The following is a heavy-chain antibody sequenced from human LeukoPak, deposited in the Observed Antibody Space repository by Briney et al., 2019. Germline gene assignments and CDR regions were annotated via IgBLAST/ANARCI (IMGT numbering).Heavy chain of an antibody. CDR3: VRGNDYGGPHY. CDR1: GFTFSSYA. CDR2: ISYDGSNK. D-gene: IGHD4-23*01. J-gene: IGHJ4*02. V-gene: IGHV3-30-3*01. Sequence: GGSLRLSCAASGFTFSSYAMHWVRQAPGKGLEWVAVISYDGSNKYYADSVKGRFTISRDNGKNTLFLQMNSLRAEDAAVYYCVRGNDYGGPHYWGQGTLVTVSS.